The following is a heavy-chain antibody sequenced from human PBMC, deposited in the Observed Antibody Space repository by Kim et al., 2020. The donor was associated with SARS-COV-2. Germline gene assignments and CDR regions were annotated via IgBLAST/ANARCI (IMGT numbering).Heavy chain of an antibody. J-gene: IGHJ4*02. V-gene: IGHV3-74*01. CDR2: INSDETTT. Sequence: GGSLRLSCAASGFTFSSHWMHWVRQAPGKGLVWVSRINSDETTTSYGDSVKGRFTISRDNAKNTLYLQMNSLRAEDTAVYYCVRRQFTSGWYYFDYWGQGTLVTVSS. D-gene: IGHD6-19*01. CDR1: GFTFSSHW. CDR3: VRRQFTSGWYYFDY.